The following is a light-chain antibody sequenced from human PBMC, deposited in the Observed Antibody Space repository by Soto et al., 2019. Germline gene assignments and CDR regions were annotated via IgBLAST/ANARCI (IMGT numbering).Light chain of an antibody. CDR2: KVS. CDR1: QTITSW. CDR3: QQYDDYSFT. V-gene: IGKV1-5*03. Sequence: DIQMTQSPSTLSASVGDRVTITCRASQTITSWLAWYQQKPGKVPKLLIYKVSTLGSGVPSRFSGSGSGTAFTLTISSLQPDDFAIYYCQQYDDYSFTVGQGTKLEIK. J-gene: IGKJ2*01.